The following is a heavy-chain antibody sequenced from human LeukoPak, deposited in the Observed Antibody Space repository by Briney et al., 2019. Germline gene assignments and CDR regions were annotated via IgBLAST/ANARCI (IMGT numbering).Heavy chain of an antibody. D-gene: IGHD3-9*01. CDR1: GGSFSGYY. Sequence: ETLSLTCAVYGGSFSGYYWSWIRQPPGKGLEWIGEINHSGSTNYNPSLKSRVTISVDTSKNQFSLKLSSVTAADTAVYYCARDICDILTGPLDYWGQGTLVTVSS. V-gene: IGHV4-34*01. CDR2: INHSGST. CDR3: ARDICDILTGPLDY. J-gene: IGHJ4*02.